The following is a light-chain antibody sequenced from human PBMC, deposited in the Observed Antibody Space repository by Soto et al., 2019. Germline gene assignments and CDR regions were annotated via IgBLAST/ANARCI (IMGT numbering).Light chain of an antibody. CDR2: GTS. V-gene: IGKV3-20*01. CDR3: QQCDSSPPT. J-gene: IGKJ1*01. CDR1: QSVRSDY. Sequence: EIVLTQSPGTLSLSPGERATRPCRASQSVRSDYLAWYQQKPGQAPRLLIYGTSIRATGIPDRFSGSGSGTDFTLTISRLEPEDFAVYYCQQCDSSPPTFGQGSKVEIQ.